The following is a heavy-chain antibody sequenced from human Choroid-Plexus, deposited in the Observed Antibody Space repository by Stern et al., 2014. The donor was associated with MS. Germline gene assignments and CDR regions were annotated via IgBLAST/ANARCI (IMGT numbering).Heavy chain of an antibody. CDR3: AKDRQYLTYFFDH. CDR2: LSYDGINK. J-gene: IGHJ5*02. V-gene: IGHV3-30*18. D-gene: IGHD2/OR15-2a*01. CDR1: GFTLGSCA. Sequence: VQLVESGGGVVQPGRPLRLSCVASGFTLGSCAMHWVRQAPGTGLEWVAGLSYDGINKYYAVSVKGRFAISRDNSQNTLYMQMSSLRPEDTAVYYCAKDRQYLTYFFDHWGQGSLVTVSS.